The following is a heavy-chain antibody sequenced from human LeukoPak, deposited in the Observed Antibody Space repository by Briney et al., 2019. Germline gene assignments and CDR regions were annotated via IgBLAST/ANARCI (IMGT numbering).Heavy chain of an antibody. CDR1: GFTFSSYA. Sequence: GGSLRLSCAASGFTFSSYAMHWVRQAPGKGLEWVAVISYDGSNKYYADSVKGRFTISRDNSKNTLYLQMNSLGAEDTAVYYCARDFRDSSDTPTVWGQGTLVTVSS. CDR3: ARDFRDSSDTPTV. CDR2: ISYDGSNK. D-gene: IGHD3-22*01. V-gene: IGHV3-30-3*01. J-gene: IGHJ4*02.